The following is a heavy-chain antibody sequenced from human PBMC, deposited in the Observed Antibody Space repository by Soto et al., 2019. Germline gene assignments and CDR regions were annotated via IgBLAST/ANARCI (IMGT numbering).Heavy chain of an antibody. CDR2: VIPIFGTT. CDR3: ARDRGPIGGKPYTPFDY. CDR1: GGTFSSYE. Sequence: SVKVSCKSSGGTFSSYEVNWVRQAPGQGLEWVGGVIPIFGTTKYAPKFQGRIAISADQSTTMSYIELSSLRSEDTAVYYCARDRGPIGGKPYTPFDYWGQGTLVTVSS. D-gene: IGHD2-15*01. V-gene: IGHV1-69*13. J-gene: IGHJ4*02.